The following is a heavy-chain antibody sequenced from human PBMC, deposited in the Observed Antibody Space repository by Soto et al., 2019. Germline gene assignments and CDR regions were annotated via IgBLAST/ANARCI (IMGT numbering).Heavy chain of an antibody. CDR1: GGSISSSSYY. J-gene: IGHJ6*02. CDR3: ARLSDYGAYYYYYGMXV. Sequence: PSETLSLTCTVSGGSISSSSYYWGWIRQPPGKGLEWIGSIYYSGSTYYNPSLKSRVTISVDTSKNQFSLKLSSVTAADTAVYYCARLSDYGAYYYYYGMXVWGQGTTVXVSS. V-gene: IGHV4-39*01. CDR2: IYYSGST. D-gene: IGHD3-10*01.